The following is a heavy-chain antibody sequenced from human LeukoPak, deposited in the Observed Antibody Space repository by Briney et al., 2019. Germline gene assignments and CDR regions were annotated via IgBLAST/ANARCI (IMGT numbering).Heavy chain of an antibody. CDR3: AKASLGHILIVVVPAAKYYFDY. CDR2: ISGSGGST. CDR1: GFTFSSYA. V-gene: IGHV3-23*01. Sequence: GGSLRLSCAASGFTFSSYAMSWVRQAPGKGLEWVSAISGSGGSTYYADSVKGRFTISRDNSKNTLYLQMNSLRAEDTAVYYCAKASLGHILIVVVPAAKYYFDYWGQGTLVTVSS. J-gene: IGHJ4*02. D-gene: IGHD2-2*01.